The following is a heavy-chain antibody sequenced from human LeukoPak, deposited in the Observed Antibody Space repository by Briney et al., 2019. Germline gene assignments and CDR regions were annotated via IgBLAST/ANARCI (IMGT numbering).Heavy chain of an antibody. CDR1: GFTFSSYE. J-gene: IGHJ4*02. V-gene: IGHV3-48*03. Sequence: GGSLRLSCAASGFTFSSYEMNRVRQAPGKGLEWVSYISSSGSTIYYADSVKGRFTISRDNAKNSLYLQMNSLRAEDTAVYYCASSSWSRPFDYWGQGTLVTVSS. CDR2: ISSSGSTI. CDR3: ASSSWSRPFDY. D-gene: IGHD6-13*01.